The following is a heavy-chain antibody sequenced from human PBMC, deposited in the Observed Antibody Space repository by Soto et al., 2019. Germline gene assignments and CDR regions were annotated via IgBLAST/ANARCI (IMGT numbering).Heavy chain of an antibody. J-gene: IGHJ4*02. Sequence: GGSLRLSCAASGFTFSSYAMHWVRQAPGKGLEWVAVISYDGSNKYYADSVKGRFTISRDNSKNTLYLQMNSLRAEDTAVYYCARVHDTMIVVAPFDYWGQGTLVTVSS. CDR2: ISYDGSNK. CDR3: ARVHDTMIVVAPFDY. V-gene: IGHV3-30-3*01. D-gene: IGHD3-22*01. CDR1: GFTFSSYA.